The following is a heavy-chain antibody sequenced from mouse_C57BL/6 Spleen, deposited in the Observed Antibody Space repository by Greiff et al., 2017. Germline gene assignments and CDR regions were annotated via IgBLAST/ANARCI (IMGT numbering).Heavy chain of an antibody. V-gene: IGHV1-81*01. J-gene: IGHJ4*01. CDR2: ICPRSGNT. CDR3: ARYSGTGTYRMYY. D-gene: IGHD4-1*01. Sequence: VQLQQSGAELARPGASVKLSCKASGYTFTSYGISWVQQRTGQGLEWIGEICPRSGNTYYNEKLKGKATLTADKSSSAEYMELRSLTSEDSAVYFFARYSGTGTYRMYYWGQGTSVTVSS. CDR1: GYTFTSYG.